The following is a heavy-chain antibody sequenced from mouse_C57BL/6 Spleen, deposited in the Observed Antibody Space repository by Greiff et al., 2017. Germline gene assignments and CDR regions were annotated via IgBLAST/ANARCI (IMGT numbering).Heavy chain of an antibody. CDR2: IWSGGST. D-gene: IGHD1-1*01. V-gene: IGHV2-2*01. CDR3: ARSWGTTVVAPVY. J-gene: IGHJ2*01. Sequence: VNVVESRPGLVQPSQSLSITCTVSGFSLTSYGVHWVRQSPGKGLEWLGVIWSGGSTDYNAAFISRLSISKDNSKSQVFFKMNSLQADDTAIYYCARSWGTTVVAPVYWGQGTTLTVSS. CDR1: GFSLTSYG.